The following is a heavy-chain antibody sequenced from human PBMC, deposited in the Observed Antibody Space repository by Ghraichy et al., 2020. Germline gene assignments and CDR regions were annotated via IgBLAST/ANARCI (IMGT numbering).Heavy chain of an antibody. CDR3: ARDLETVAVDY. CDR2: ISNSGSII. D-gene: IGHD6-19*01. J-gene: IGHJ4*02. Sequence: GGSLRLSCAASGFTFSDYYMSWIRQAPGKGLEWVSYISNSGSIIDYADSVKGRFSISRDNAKNSMYLQIDNLRAEDTAVYYCARDLETVAVDYWGQGTLVTVSS. CDR1: GFTFSDYY. V-gene: IGHV3-11*01.